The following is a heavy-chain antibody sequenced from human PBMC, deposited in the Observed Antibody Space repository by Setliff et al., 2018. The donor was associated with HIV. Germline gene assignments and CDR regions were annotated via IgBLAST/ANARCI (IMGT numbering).Heavy chain of an antibody. V-gene: IGHV4-38-2*01. CDR3: ARGGGDFWSGSGGLYYFEY. CDR1: GYSISSAFS. D-gene: IGHD3-3*01. Sequence: SETLSLTCAVSGYSISSAFSWGWIRQPPGKGLEWIGSIYQSATSFYNPSLKSRVTISVYTSKNHFSLKVKSVTAADAAVYYCARGGGDFWSGSGGLYYFEYWGQGTVVTVSS. J-gene: IGHJ4*02. CDR2: IYQSATS.